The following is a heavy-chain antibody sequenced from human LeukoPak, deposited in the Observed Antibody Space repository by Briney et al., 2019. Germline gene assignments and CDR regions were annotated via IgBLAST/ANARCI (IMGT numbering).Heavy chain of an antibody. V-gene: IGHV3-33*01. CDR3: ARVRSRDWFDP. D-gene: IGHD2-21*01. Sequence: GGSLRLSCAASGFTFSSYGMHWVRQAPGKGLEWVAVIWYDGSNKYYADSVKGRFTISRDNSKNTLYLQMNSLRAEDTAVYYCARVRSRDWFDPWGQGTLVTVSS. CDR2: IWYDGSNK. CDR1: GFTFSSYG. J-gene: IGHJ5*02.